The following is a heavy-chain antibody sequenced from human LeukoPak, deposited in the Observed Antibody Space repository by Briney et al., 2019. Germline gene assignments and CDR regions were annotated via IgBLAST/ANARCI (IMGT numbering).Heavy chain of an antibody. CDR1: GFTFDDYA. D-gene: IGHD1-26*01. CDR3: AKERSGSYPYLTFDY. CDR2: ISWNSGSI. Sequence: GGSLRLSCAASGFTFDDYAMHWVRQAPGKGLERVSGISWNSGSIGYADSVKGRFTISRDNAKNSLYLQMNSLRAEDTALYYCAKERSGSYPYLTFDYWGQGTLVTVSS. V-gene: IGHV3-9*01. J-gene: IGHJ4*02.